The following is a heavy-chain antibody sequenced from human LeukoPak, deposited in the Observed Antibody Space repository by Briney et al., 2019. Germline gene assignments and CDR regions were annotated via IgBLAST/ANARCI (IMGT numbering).Heavy chain of an antibody. CDR2: ISGSGGST. CDR3: AKGRGYSGYDQTRYFDY. Sequence: SGGSLRLSCAASGFTFSSYAMSWVRQAPGQGLEWVSAISGSGGSTYYADSVKGRFTISRDNSKNTLYLQMNSLRAEDTAVYYCAKGRGYSGYDQTRYFDYWGQGTLVTVSS. J-gene: IGHJ4*02. CDR1: GFTFSSYA. D-gene: IGHD5-12*01. V-gene: IGHV3-23*01.